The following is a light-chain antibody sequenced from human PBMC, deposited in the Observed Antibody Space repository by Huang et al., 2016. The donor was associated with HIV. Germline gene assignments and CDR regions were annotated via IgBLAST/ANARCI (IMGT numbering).Light chain of an antibody. V-gene: IGKV3-11*01. J-gene: IGKJ1*01. CDR1: QSVSSY. Sequence: EIVLTQSPATLSLSPGGRATLSCRASQSVSSYLAWYQQKPGQAPRLLIYDASNRATGIPARFSGSGSGTEFSLTISSLEPEDFAVYYCQQRITWPSTFGQGTKVEIK. CDR3: QQRITWPST. CDR2: DAS.